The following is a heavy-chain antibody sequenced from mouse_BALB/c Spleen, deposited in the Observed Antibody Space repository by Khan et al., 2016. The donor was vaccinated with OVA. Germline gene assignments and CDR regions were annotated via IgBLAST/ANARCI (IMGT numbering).Heavy chain of an antibody. J-gene: IGHJ3*01. Sequence: QVQLKQSGAELAKPGASVKMSCKASGYTITSYWMHWVKQRPGQGLEWIGYIIPSTGYTEYNQRFKNKATLTADKSSSTAYMQLSSLTSEESAVYYCANHGSSSAWLTYWGQGTLVTGSA. CDR3: ANHGSSSAWLTY. V-gene: IGHV1-7*01. CDR2: IIPSTGYT. CDR1: GYTITSYW. D-gene: IGHD1-1*01.